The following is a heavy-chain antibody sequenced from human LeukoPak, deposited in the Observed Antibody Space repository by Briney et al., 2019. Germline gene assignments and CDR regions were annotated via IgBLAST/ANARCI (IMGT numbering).Heavy chain of an antibody. CDR3: ARGFSDYDGTDYAILTY. Sequence: ASVKVSCKASGYTFTTYEIDWVRQAPGQGLEWMGWMNPNSGDTAYAQKFQGRVTMTRDTSITTAYMELSSLVSEDTAVYYCARGFSDYDGTDYAILTYWGQGTLVTVSS. D-gene: IGHD3-22*01. J-gene: IGHJ4*02. V-gene: IGHV1-8*01. CDR2: MNPNSGDT. CDR1: GYTFTTYE.